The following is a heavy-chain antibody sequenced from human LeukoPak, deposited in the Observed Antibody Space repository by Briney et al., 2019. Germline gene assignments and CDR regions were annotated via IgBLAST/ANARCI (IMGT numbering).Heavy chain of an antibody. D-gene: IGHD3-10*01. CDR3: ATTQGELDYYGSGTYSSNWFDP. Sequence: GRSLRLSCAASGFTFSRYWMSWVRQAPGKGLEWVANIKQDGSKKYYVDSVKGRFTISRDNAKNSLYLQMNSLRAEDTAVYYCATTQGELDYYGSGTYSSNWFDPWGQGTLVTVSS. V-gene: IGHV3-7*02. J-gene: IGHJ5*02. CDR1: GFTFSRYW. CDR2: IKQDGSKK.